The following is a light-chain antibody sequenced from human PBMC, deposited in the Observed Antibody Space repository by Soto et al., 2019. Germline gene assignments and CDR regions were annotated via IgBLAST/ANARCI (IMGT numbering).Light chain of an antibody. CDR1: QSISSW. Sequence: DIQMTQSPSTLSASVGDRVTLTCRASQSISSWLAWYQQKPGKAPKLLIYDASSLESGVPSRFSGSGAGTEFPLTISSLQPDDFATYYCQQYNSYPWTFGQGTKVEIK. CDR2: DAS. V-gene: IGKV1-5*01. J-gene: IGKJ1*01. CDR3: QQYNSYPWT.